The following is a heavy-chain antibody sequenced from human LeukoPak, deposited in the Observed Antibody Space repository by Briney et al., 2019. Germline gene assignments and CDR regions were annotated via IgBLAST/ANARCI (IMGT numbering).Heavy chain of an antibody. Sequence: GGSLRFSCAASAFTFSSYGMSWDRQAPGKELKWVSAISGSGGSTYYADSVKGRFTISRDNSKDTLYLQMNSLRAEDTAVYYCASQWQTYYYDSSGRFDYWGQGTMVTVSS. CDR1: AFTFSSYG. CDR2: ISGSGGST. J-gene: IGHJ4*02. V-gene: IGHV3-23*01. D-gene: IGHD3-22*01. CDR3: ASQWQTYYYDSSGRFDY.